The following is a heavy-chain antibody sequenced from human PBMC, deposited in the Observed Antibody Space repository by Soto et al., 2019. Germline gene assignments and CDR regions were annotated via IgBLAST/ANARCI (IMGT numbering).Heavy chain of an antibody. J-gene: IGHJ6*02. CDR1: GFTFSSYA. D-gene: IGHD6-13*01. CDR3: ARDFEIAAAGTYYGMDV. V-gene: IGHV3-30-3*01. Sequence: QVQLVESGGGVVQPGRSLRLSCAASGFTFSSYAMHWVRQAPGKGLEWVAVISYDGSNKYYADSVKGRFTISRDNSKNRLYRQMNRLRAEDTAVYYCARDFEIAAAGTYYGMDVWGQGTTVTVSS. CDR2: ISYDGSNK.